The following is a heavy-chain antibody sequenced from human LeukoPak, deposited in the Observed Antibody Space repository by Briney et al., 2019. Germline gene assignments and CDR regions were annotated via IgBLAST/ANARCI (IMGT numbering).Heavy chain of an antibody. V-gene: IGHV3-23*01. J-gene: IGHJ4*02. CDR3: AKGSRGSYDY. CDR1: GFTFNSYA. Sequence: GGSLRLSCAASGFTFNSYAMTWVRQALAKGLEWVSSIIDSGISTYYGDSVKGRFTISRDNSKNTLYLQMNSLRAEDTAVYYCAKGSRGSYDYWGQGTLVTVSS. D-gene: IGHD1-26*01. CDR2: IIDSGIST.